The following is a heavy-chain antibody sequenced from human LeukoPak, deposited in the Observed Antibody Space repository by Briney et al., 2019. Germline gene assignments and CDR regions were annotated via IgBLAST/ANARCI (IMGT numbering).Heavy chain of an antibody. CDR3: AKEEQQFDYFDY. CDR1: GFTVSSSN. V-gene: IGHV3-53*01. J-gene: IGHJ4*02. CDR2: IYSGGST. Sequence: GGSLRLSSSASGFTVSSSNMNWVRQAPGKGLEWISVIYSGGSTHYADSVKGRFTISRDNSKNTLFLQMNSLRAEDTAVYYCAKEEQQFDYFDYWGQGTLVTVSS. D-gene: IGHD6-6*01.